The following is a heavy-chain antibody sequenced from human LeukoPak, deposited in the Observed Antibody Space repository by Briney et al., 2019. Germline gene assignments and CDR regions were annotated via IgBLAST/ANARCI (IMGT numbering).Heavy chain of an antibody. CDR1: GGTFSSYA. CDR3: SRAMRRIWPTVGFDP. J-gene: IGHJ5*02. Sequence: GASVKVSCKASGGTFSSYAISWVRQAPGQGLEWMGRIIPIFGTANYAQKFQGRVTITTDESTSTAYMELSSLRSEDTAVYYCSRAMRRIWPTVGFDPWGQGTLVTVSS. D-gene: IGHD2-15*01. V-gene: IGHV1-69*05. CDR2: IIPIFGTA.